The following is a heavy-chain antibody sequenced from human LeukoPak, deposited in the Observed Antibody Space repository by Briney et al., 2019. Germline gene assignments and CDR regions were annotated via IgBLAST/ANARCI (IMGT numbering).Heavy chain of an antibody. D-gene: IGHD1-1*01. V-gene: IGHV3-33*08. J-gene: IGHJ6*02. Sequence: GRSLRLSCAASGFTFSSYGMHWVRQAPGKGLEWVAVIWYDGSNKYYADSVKGRFTISRDNSKNTLYLQMNSLRAEDTAVYYCARDSTWNARTIYYYYYGMDVWGQGTTVTVSS. CDR3: ARDSTWNARTIYYYYYGMDV. CDR2: IWYDGSNK. CDR1: GFTFSSYG.